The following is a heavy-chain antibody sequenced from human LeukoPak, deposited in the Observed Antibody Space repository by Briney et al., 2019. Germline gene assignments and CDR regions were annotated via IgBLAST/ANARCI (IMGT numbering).Heavy chain of an antibody. J-gene: IGHJ4*02. V-gene: IGHV3-21*01. D-gene: IGHD3-22*01. Sequence: PGGSLRHSCAASGFTFSDYSMNWVRQAPGKGLEWVASVNTVSSYIYYADSMRGRFTISRDNAKNSLFLQMNSLRAEDTAVYYCARLRRNSDRSDFFYYYDHWRQGTLVTVSS. CDR1: GFTFSDYS. CDR3: ARLRRNSDRSDFFYYYDH. CDR2: VNTVSSYI.